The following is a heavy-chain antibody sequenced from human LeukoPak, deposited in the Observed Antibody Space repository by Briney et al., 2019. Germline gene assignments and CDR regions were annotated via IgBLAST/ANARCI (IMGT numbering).Heavy chain of an antibody. J-gene: IGHJ4*02. V-gene: IGHV3-30-3*01. Sequence: GGSLRLSCAASGFTFSSYAMYWVRQAPGKGLEWVALMSYDGSNKYYADSVKGRFTISRDNSKNTLYLQMNSLRAEDTAVYYCAREGREWLSVGIDYWGRGTPVTVSS. CDR2: MSYDGSNK. CDR1: GFTFSSYA. D-gene: IGHD6-19*01. CDR3: AREGREWLSVGIDY.